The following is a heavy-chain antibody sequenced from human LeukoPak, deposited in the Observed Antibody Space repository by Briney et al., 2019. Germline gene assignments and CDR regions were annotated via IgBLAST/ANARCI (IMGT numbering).Heavy chain of an antibody. J-gene: IGHJ3*02. CDR3: ATAGAWELNIGPFDI. CDR2: IKQDGSEK. Sequence: GGSLRLSCAASGFTFSTYWMSWVRQAPGKGLEWVANIKQDGSEKYYVDSVKGRFTISRDNAKNSVYLQMNSLRGEDTAVYYCATAGAWELNIGPFDIWGQGTMVTVSS. CDR1: GFTFSTYW. D-gene: IGHD4-23*01. V-gene: IGHV3-7*01.